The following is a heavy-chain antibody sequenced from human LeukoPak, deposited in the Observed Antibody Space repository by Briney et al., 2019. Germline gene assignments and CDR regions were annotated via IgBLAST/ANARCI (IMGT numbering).Heavy chain of an antibody. D-gene: IGHD2-15*01. CDR2: IKQDGSEK. V-gene: IGHV3-7*01. J-gene: IGHJ4*02. CDR3: ARGVVY. Sequence: SGGSLRLSCAASGFTFSSYLMSWVRQAPGKGLEWVANIKQDGSEKYYEDSVKGRFTISGDNAKNSLCLQMNSLRAEDTAVYYCARGVVYWGQGTLVTVSS. CDR1: GFTFSSYL.